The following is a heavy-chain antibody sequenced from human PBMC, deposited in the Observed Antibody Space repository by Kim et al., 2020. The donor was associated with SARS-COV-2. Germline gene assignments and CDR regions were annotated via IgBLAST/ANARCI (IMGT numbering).Heavy chain of an antibody. V-gene: IGHV7-4-1*02. Sequence: ASVKVSCKASGYTFTTYAMKWVRQAPGQGLEWMGWINTNTGNPTYAQGFTVLFVFSLDTSVRTAYLQISSLKADDTAVYYCARGPVVPAAGAYYYYYYYSRDVWGKGTTVTVSS. D-gene: IGHD2-2*01. CDR1: GYTFTTYA. J-gene: IGHJ6*03. CDR3: ARGPVVPAAGAYYYYYYYSRDV. CDR2: INTNTGNP.